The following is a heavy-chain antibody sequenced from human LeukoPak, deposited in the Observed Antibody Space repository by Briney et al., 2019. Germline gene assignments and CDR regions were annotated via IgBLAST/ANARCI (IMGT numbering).Heavy chain of an antibody. D-gene: IGHD3-10*01. CDR3: ARDSGERGSGSYLIAY. CDR2: ISAYNGNT. Sequence: ASVKVSCKASGYTFTNCAISWVRQAPGQGLEWMGWISAYNGNTNYAQKLQGRVTMTTDTSTSTAYMELSRLRSDDTAVYYCARDSGERGSGSYLIAYWGQGTLVTVSS. J-gene: IGHJ4*02. CDR1: GYTFTNCA. V-gene: IGHV1-18*01.